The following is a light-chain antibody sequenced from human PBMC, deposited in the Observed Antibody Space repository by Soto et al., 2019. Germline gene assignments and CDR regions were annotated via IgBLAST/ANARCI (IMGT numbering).Light chain of an antibody. J-gene: IGKJ1*01. Sequence: EIVLTQSPATLSLSPGERATLSCRASQSVSSYLAWYQQKPGQAPRLLIYDASNRATGIPARFSGSGSGTDFTLTISSLEPEDFAAYYCQQRSKWPGTFGQGTKVEIK. CDR3: QQRSKWPGT. CDR1: QSVSSY. V-gene: IGKV3-11*01. CDR2: DAS.